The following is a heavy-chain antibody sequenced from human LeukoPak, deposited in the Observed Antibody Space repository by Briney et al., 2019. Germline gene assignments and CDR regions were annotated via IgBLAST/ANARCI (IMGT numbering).Heavy chain of an antibody. CDR3: ARGRGGDPHFFDY. V-gene: IGHV4-38-2*02. CDR1: GYSISSGYY. J-gene: IGHJ4*02. D-gene: IGHD3-10*01. CDR2: IYHSGST. Sequence: PSETLSLTRTVSGYSISSGYYWGWIRQPPGKGLEWIGSIYHSGSTYYNPSLKSRVTISVDTSKNQFSLKLSSVTAADTAVYYCARGRGGDPHFFDYWGQGTLVTVSS.